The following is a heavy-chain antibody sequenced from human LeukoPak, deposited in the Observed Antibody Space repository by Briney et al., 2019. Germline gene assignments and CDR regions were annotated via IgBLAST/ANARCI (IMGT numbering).Heavy chain of an antibody. J-gene: IGHJ6*03. Sequence: SETLSLTCTVSGGSISSYYWSWLRQPPGKGLEWIGYIYYSGSTNYNPSLKNRVTISVDTSKNQFSLKLSSVTAADTAVYYCARVTALYYYYYMDVWGKGTTVTVSS. CDR2: IYYSGST. CDR3: ARVTALYYYYYMDV. D-gene: IGHD6-25*01. CDR1: GGSISSYY. V-gene: IGHV4-59*01.